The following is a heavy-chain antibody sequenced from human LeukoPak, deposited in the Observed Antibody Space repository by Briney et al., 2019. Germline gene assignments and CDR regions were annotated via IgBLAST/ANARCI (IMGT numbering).Heavy chain of an antibody. J-gene: IGHJ4*02. CDR3: ARDMGPTRSDSSGYYY. CDR1: GYTFTSYG. CDR2: ISAYNGNT. Sequence: ASVTVSCKASGYTFTSYGISWVRQAPGQGLEWMGWISAYNGNTNYAQKLQGRVTMTTDTSTSTAYMELRSLRSDDTAVYYCARDMGPTRSDSSGYYYWGQGTLVTVSS. V-gene: IGHV1-18*01. D-gene: IGHD3-22*01.